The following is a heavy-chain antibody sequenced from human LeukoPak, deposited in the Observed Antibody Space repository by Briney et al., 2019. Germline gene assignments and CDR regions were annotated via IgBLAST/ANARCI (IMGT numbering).Heavy chain of an antibody. CDR1: GFTFSSYG. V-gene: IGHV3-33*01. CDR3: ARDIAARTMVDY. CDR2: IWYDGSNK. D-gene: IGHD6-6*01. Sequence: GRSLRLSCAASGFTFSSYGMHWVRQAPGKGLEWVAVIWYDGSNKYYADSVKGRFTISRDNSKNTLYLQMNSLRAEDTAVYYCARDIAARTMVDYWGQGTLVTVSS. J-gene: IGHJ4*02.